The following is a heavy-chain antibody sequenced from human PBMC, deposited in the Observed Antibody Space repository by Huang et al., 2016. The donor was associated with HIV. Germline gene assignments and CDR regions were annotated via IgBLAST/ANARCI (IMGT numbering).Heavy chain of an antibody. V-gene: IGHV1-18*04. CDR1: DYTFTSYG. D-gene: IGHD3-22*01. CDR3: GGSSGYWSFDY. Sequence: QVQLVQSGGEVKKPGASVKVSCKASDYTFTSYGISWVRQDPGQGLAWMGWISTNNGDTNYAQKFQGRVTMTTDTSTSTAYMELRSLRSDDTAVYYCGGSSGYWSFDYWGQGTLVTVSS. CDR2: ISTNNGDT. J-gene: IGHJ4*02.